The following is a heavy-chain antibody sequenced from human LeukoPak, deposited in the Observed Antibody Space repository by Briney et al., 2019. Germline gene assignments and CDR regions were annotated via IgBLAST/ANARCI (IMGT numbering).Heavy chain of an antibody. CDR3: ARWRVRRITMVRGDMDV. D-gene: IGHD3-10*01. CDR1: GFSFSTYS. Sequence: GESLRLSCAASGFSFSTYSLNRVRQAPGKGLEWLSYITSDSSSIFYADAVKGRFTISRDNSKNTLYLQMNSLRAEDTAVYYCARWRVRRITMVRGDMDVWGQGTTVTVSS. J-gene: IGHJ6*02. V-gene: IGHV3-48*01. CDR2: ITSDSSSI.